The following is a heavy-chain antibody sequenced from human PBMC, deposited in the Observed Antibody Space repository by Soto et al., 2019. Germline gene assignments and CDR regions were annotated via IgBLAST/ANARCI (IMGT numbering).Heavy chain of an antibody. J-gene: IGHJ4*02. CDR2: ISDSGGKT. CDR3: AKEVLPSQWLIYYFDS. V-gene: IGHV3-23*01. CDR1: GFTFRSYA. D-gene: IGHD3-22*01. Sequence: GGSLRLSCAASGFTFRSYAMSWVRQAPGKGLEWVSSISDSGGKTYYADSVKGRFTISRDNSKNTLYLQMNSLRAEETAVYYCAKEVLPSQWLIYYFDSWGQGTLVTVSS.